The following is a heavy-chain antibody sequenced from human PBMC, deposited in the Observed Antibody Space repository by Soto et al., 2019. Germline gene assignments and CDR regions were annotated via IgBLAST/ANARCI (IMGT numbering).Heavy chain of an antibody. CDR3: TTASMVRGIVGLDYFDY. CDR1: GFTFSNAW. CDR2: IKRKTDGGKT. D-gene: IGHD3-10*01. V-gene: IGHV3-15*01. Sequence: GGSLRLSCAASGFTFSNAWMSWVRQAPGKGLEWVGRIKRKTDGGKTDYAAPVKGRFTISRDDSKNTLYLHMNSLKTEDTAVYYCTTASMVRGIVGLDYFDYWGQGTLVTVSS. J-gene: IGHJ4*02.